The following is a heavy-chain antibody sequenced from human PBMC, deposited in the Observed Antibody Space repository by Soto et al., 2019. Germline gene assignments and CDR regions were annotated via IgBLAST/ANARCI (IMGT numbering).Heavy chain of an antibody. V-gene: IGHV4-59*01. Sequence: SETLSLTYTVAGGSISSYCWSWIRQPPGKGLEWIGYIYYSGSTNYNPSLKSRVTISVDTSKNQFSLKLSSVTAADTAVYYCARGYYDSSGYWDDAFDIWGQATMVTVSS. D-gene: IGHD3-22*01. CDR3: ARGYYDSSGYWDDAFDI. CDR2: IYYSGST. J-gene: IGHJ3*02. CDR1: GGSISSYC.